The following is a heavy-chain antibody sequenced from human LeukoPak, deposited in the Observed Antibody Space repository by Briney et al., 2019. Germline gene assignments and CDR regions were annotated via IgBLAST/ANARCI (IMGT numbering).Heavy chain of an antibody. CDR2: ISSGGRTI. Sequence: GGSLRLSCAASGFTFNSYKMNWVRQAPGKGLEWVSSISSGGRTIHYADSVEGRFTISRDNAKKTQFLQMNGLRAEDTAVYYCARVVDAGYDSDNWGLGTLVTVSS. CDR3: ARVVDAGYDSDN. D-gene: IGHD5-12*01. J-gene: IGHJ4*02. CDR1: GFTFNSYK. V-gene: IGHV3-48*03.